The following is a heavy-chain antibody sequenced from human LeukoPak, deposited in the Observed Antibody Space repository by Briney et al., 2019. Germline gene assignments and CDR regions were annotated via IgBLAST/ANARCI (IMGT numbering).Heavy chain of an antibody. V-gene: IGHV4-59*01. CDR3: ARGASVVIKGWYFDL. CDR1: GGSISSYY. J-gene: IGHJ2*01. D-gene: IGHD3-22*01. Sequence: PSETLSLTCTVSGGSISSYYWSWIRQPPGKGLEWIGYIYYSGSTNYNPSLKSRVTISVDTSKNQFSLKLSSVTAADTAVYYCARGASVVIKGWYFDLWGRGTLVTVSS. CDR2: IYYSGST.